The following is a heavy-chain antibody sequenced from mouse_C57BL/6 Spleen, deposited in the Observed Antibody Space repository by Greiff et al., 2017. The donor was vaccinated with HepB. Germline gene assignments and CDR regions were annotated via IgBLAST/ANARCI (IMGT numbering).Heavy chain of an antibody. V-gene: IGHV1-42*01. CDR1: GYSFTGYY. J-gene: IGHJ2*01. Sequence: VQLQQSGPELVKPGASVKISCKASGYSFTGYYMNWVKQSPEKSLEWIGEINPSTGGTTYNQKFKAKATLTVDKSSSTAYMQLKSLTSEDSAVYYCAREESDYWGQGTTLTVSS. CDR3: AREESDY. CDR2: INPSTGGT.